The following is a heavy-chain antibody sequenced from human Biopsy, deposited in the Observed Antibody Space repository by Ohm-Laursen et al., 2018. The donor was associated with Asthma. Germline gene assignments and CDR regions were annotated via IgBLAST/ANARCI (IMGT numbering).Heavy chain of an antibody. J-gene: IGHJ6*02. CDR2: IIPIFGPT. D-gene: IGHD5-12*01. V-gene: IGHV1-69*13. CDR1: GGTFSSNS. Sequence: SVKVSCKASGGTFSSNSINWVRQAPGQGLEWMGRIIPIFGPTNYAQKFQGRVTISADDSTSTAYMELSSLGSEDTAVYYCARGYSGSDRIVYYYSGLEVWGQGTTVTVSS. CDR3: ARGYSGSDRIVYYYSGLEV.